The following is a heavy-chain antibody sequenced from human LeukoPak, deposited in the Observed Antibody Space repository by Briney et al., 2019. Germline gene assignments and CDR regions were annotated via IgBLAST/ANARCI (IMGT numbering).Heavy chain of an antibody. V-gene: IGHV5-51*01. CDR1: GYSFTSYW. D-gene: IGHD6-6*01. Sequence: GESLKISCKGAGYSFTSYWIGCVRQMPGKGLEWMGIIYPGDSDIRYSPSFQGQVSISADKSISTAYLQWSSLKASDTAMYYCARRGIEARDNWFDPWGQGTLVTVSS. CDR2: IYPGDSDI. CDR3: ARRGIEARDNWFDP. J-gene: IGHJ5*02.